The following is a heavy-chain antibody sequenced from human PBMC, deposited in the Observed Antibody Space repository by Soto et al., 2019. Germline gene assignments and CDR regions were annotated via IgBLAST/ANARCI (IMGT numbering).Heavy chain of an antibody. CDR1: GFTFDDYA. D-gene: IGHD3-10*01. J-gene: IGHJ6*02. CDR3: ARERSPYGSGYYYGMDV. CDR2: ISWNSGSI. V-gene: IGHV3-9*01. Sequence: GGSLRLSCAASGFTFDDYAMHWVRQAPGKGLEWVSGISWNSGSIGYADSVKGRFTISRDNAKNSLYLQMNSLRAGDTAVYYCARERSPYGSGYYYGMDVWGQGTTVTVSS.